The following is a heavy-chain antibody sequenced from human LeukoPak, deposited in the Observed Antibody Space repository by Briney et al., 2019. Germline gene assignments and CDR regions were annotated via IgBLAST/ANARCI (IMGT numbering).Heavy chain of an antibody. D-gene: IGHD1-26*01. CDR2: ISSSSSYI. CDR3: ARFWAIVGAFDYYYMDV. CDR1: GFTFSSYA. J-gene: IGHJ6*03. Sequence: TGGSLRLSCAASGFTFSSYAMHWVRQAPGKGLEWVSSISSSSSYIYYADSVKGRFTISRDNAKNSLYLQMNSLRAEDTAVYYCARFWAIVGAFDYYYMDVWGKGTTVTVSS. V-gene: IGHV3-21*01.